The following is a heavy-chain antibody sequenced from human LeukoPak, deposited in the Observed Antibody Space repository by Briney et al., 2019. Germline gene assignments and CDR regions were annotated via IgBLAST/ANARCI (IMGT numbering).Heavy chain of an antibody. V-gene: IGHV4-34*01. CDR1: GGSFSGYY. D-gene: IGHD1-1*01. CDR3: ARGNRIVQRD. CDR2: INHSGST. Sequence: SETLSLTCAVYGGSFSGYYWGWIRQPPGKGLEWIGEINHSGSTNYNPSLKSRVTISVDTSKNQFSLKLSSVTAADTAVYYCARGNRIVQRDWGQGTLVTVSS. J-gene: IGHJ4*02.